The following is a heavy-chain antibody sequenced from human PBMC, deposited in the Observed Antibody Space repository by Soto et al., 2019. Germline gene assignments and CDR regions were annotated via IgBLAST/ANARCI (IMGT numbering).Heavy chain of an antibody. D-gene: IGHD3-10*01. CDR2: INYDGSEK. CDR1: GFTLSNHW. V-gene: IGHV3-7*05. J-gene: IGHJ4*02. Sequence: GGSLRLSCAASGFTLSNHWMTWVRQAPGKGLEWVANINYDGSEKNYVDSVKGRFTISRDNTRNSLALQMNTLRAEDTAVYYCLSAGSAVSWGQGTLVTVSS. CDR3: LSAGSAVS.